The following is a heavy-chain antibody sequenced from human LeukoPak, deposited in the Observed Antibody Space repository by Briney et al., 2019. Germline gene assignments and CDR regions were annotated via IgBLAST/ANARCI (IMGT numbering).Heavy chain of an antibody. Sequence: GGSLRLSCAASGFTFSSYAMSWVRQAPGKGLEWVSAISGSGGSTYYADSVKGRFTISRDNSKNTLYLQMNSLRAEDTAVYYCAKDLPDTDPYCDGDCYLDYWGQGTLVTVSS. CDR1: GFTFSSYA. J-gene: IGHJ4*02. D-gene: IGHD2-21*02. CDR2: ISGSGGST. V-gene: IGHV3-23*01. CDR3: AKDLPDTDPYCDGDCYLDY.